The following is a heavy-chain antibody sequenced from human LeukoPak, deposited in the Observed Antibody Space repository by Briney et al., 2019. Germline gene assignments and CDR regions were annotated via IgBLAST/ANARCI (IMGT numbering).Heavy chain of an antibody. CDR2: LSTSGSTI. CDR1: GFTFSGYE. CDR3: GRYYYGSGPRNY. J-gene: IGHJ4*02. D-gene: IGHD3-10*01. Sequence: PGGSLRLSCTASGFTFSGYEMNWVRQAPGKGLEWVSYLSTSGSTIYYADSVEGRFTISRDNAKNSLYLQMNSLRAEDTAVYYCGRYYYGSGPRNYWGQGTLLTVSS. V-gene: IGHV3-48*03.